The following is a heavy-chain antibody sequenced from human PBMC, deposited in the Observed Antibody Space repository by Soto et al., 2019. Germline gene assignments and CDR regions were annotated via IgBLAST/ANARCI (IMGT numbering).Heavy chain of an antibody. V-gene: IGHV1-69*12. D-gene: IGHD3-22*01. J-gene: IGHJ5*02. Sequence: QVQLVQSGAEVKKPGSSVKVSCKASGGTFSSYAISWVRQAPGQGLEWMGGIIPIFGTANYAQKFQGRVTITADESTSTAYMELSSLRSEDTAVYYCVRAWEMIVVVTPFDPWGQGTLVTVSS. CDR3: VRAWEMIVVVTPFDP. CDR2: IIPIFGTA. CDR1: GGTFSSYA.